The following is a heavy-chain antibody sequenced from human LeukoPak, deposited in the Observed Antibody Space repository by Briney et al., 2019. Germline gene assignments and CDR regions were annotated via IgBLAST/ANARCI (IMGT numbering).Heavy chain of an antibody. Sequence: GGSLRLSCAASGFTFRTYWMAWVRQAPGKGLEWVANIKYDEIEKYYADSVKGRFTISRDNAENSLYLQMNSLRDEDTAVYYCTRDLVIEPTGDWFDPWGQGTLVTVSS. V-gene: IGHV3-7*01. CDR1: GFTFRTYW. CDR3: TRDLVIEPTGDWFDP. CDR2: IKYDEIEK. D-gene: IGHD2/OR15-2a*01. J-gene: IGHJ5*02.